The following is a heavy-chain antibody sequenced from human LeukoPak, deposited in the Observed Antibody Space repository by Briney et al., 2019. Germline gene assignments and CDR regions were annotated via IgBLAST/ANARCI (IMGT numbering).Heavy chain of an antibody. D-gene: IGHD7-27*01. CDR3: VKNWGGXYXDX. CDR2: VGLSAAST. Sequence: GESLRLSCAASGFMFNNYAMHWVRQAPGKGLEWVSTVGLSAASTYFAVSVKGRFTVSRDSAKNTISLQMTSLRTDDTAVYFCVKNWGGXYXDXXGQGXXXTV. J-gene: IGHJ4*02. CDR1: GFMFNNYA. V-gene: IGHV3-23*01.